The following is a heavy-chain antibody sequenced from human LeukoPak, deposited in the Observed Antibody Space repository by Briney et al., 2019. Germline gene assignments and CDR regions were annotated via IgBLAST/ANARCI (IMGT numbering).Heavy chain of an antibody. D-gene: IGHD3-22*01. V-gene: IGHV3-30-3*02. CDR3: AKLTPYYYDSSGLNLYYFDY. CDR1: GFTFSSYA. Sequence: GGSLRLSCAASGFTFSSYAMHWVRQAPGKGLEWVAVISYDGSNKYYADSVKGRFTISRDNSKYTLYLQMNSLRAEDTAVYYCAKLTPYYYDSSGLNLYYFDYWGQGTLVTVSS. J-gene: IGHJ4*02. CDR2: ISYDGSNK.